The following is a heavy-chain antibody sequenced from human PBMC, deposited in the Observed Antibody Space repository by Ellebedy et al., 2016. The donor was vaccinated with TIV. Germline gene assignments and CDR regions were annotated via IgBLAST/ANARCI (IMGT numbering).Heavy chain of an antibody. D-gene: IGHD3-22*01. Sequence: SETLSLTCSVSGDSISSYYWSWVRQPPGEGLQWIGFIYHTESTGYNPSLKRRATLSLDTSKNQFSLKLRSATAADTAVYYCARDGYYYSSCFSPHLDYWGQGILVTVSS. CDR2: IYHTEST. CDR3: ARDGYYYSSCFSPHLDY. J-gene: IGHJ4*02. V-gene: IGHV4-59*01. CDR1: GDSISSYY.